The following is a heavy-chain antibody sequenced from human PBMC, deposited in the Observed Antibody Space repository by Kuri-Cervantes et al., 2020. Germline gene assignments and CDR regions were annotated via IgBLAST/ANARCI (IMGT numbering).Heavy chain of an antibody. J-gene: IGHJ3*02. CDR2: IRNKANRYTT. Sequence: GESLKISCAASGFTFSDHYMDWVRQAPGKGLEWVGRIRNKANRYTTEYAASVKGRFTISRDDSRDSLYLQMNSLEIEDTAVYYCTTDLRYSSSWYGNDAFDIWGQGTMVTVSS. D-gene: IGHD6-13*01. CDR3: TTDLRYSSSWYGNDAFDI. V-gene: IGHV3-72*01. CDR1: GFTFSDHY.